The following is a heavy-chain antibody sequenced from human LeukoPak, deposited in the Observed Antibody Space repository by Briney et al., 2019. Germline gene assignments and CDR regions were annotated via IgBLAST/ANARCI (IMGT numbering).Heavy chain of an antibody. J-gene: IGHJ6*03. CDR2: ISGSGHDI. Sequence: GGSLRLSCAASGFTFSDSYMTWVRQAPGKGVEWVAYISGSGHDINYSDSVKGRFTNSRDNAKNSLYLQMNSLRAEDTAVYYCARETAAANRREYYYYMDVWGKGTTVTISS. CDR3: ARETAAANRREYYYYMDV. D-gene: IGHD6-13*01. CDR1: GFTFSDSY. V-gene: IGHV3-11*06.